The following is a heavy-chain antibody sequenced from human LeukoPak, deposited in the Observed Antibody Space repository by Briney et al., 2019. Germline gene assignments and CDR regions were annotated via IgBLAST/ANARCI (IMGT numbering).Heavy chain of an antibody. CDR1: GFTFSSYS. D-gene: IGHD5-18*01. CDR2: ISSSSSYI. CDR3: ARDGLYSYGTFDY. J-gene: IGHJ4*02. Sequence: GGSLRLSCAASGFTFSSYSMNWVRQAPGKGLEWVSSISSSSSYIYYADSVKGRFTISRDNAKNSLYLQMNSLRAEDTAVYYCARDGLYSYGTFDYWGQGTLVTVSS. V-gene: IGHV3-21*01.